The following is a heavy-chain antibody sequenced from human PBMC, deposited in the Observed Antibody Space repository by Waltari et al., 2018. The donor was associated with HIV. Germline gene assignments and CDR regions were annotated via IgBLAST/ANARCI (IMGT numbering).Heavy chain of an antibody. CDR2: IYYTGRT. Sequence: QVQLQESGPGLVKPSETLSLTCSVSGGSFNSYHWSWIRQPPGKGLEWIGYIYYTGRTNCNPSPKSRVTISVDTSKNQFSLRLSSVTAADTAVYYCARALFGVGSNWFDPWGQGTLVTVSS. V-gene: IGHV4-59*01. D-gene: IGHD3-3*01. CDR3: ARALFGVGSNWFDP. J-gene: IGHJ5*02. CDR1: GGSFNSYH.